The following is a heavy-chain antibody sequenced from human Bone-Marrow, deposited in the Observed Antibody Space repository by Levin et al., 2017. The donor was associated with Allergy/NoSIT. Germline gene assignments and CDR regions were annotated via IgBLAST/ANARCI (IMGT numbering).Heavy chain of an antibody. CDR3: ARESDSSGYYPGIFDY. CDR2: ISYDGSNK. D-gene: IGHD3-22*01. Sequence: PGGSLRLSCAASGFTFSSYAMHWVRQAPGKGLEWVAVISYDGSNKYYADSVKGRFTISRDNSKNTLYLQMNSLRAEDTAVYYCARESDSSGYYPGIFDYWGQGTLVTVSS. J-gene: IGHJ4*02. V-gene: IGHV3-30*04. CDR1: GFTFSSYA.